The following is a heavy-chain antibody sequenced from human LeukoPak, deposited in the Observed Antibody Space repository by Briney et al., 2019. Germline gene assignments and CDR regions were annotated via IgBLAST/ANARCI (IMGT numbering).Heavy chain of an antibody. J-gene: IGHJ3*02. CDR3: ARETAAAGNDAFDI. CDR2: IIPIFGTA. D-gene: IGHD6-13*01. CDR1: GGTFSSYA. Sequence: ASVKVSCRASGGTFSSYAISWVRQAPGQGLEWMGRIIPIFGTANYAQKFQGRVTITTDESTSTAYMELSSLRSGDTAVYYCARETAAAGNDAFDIWGQGTMVTVSS. V-gene: IGHV1-69*05.